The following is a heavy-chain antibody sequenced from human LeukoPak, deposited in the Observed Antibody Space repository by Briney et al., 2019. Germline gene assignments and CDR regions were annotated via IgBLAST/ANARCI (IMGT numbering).Heavy chain of an antibody. CDR2: IYYSGST. V-gene: IGHV4-39*01. J-gene: IGHJ4*02. D-gene: IGHD3-3*01. CDR1: GGSISSSSYY. Sequence: PSETLSLTCTVSGGSISSSSYYWGWIRQPPGKGLEWNGSIYYSGSTYYNPSLKSRVTISVDTSKNQFSLKLSSVTAADTAVYYCARSLYDFWSGSSFDYWGQGTLVTVSS. CDR3: ARSLYDFWSGSSFDY.